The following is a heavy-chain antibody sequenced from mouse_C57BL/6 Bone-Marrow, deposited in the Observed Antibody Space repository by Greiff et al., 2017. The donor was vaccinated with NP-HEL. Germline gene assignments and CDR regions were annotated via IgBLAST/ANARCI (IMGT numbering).Heavy chain of an antibody. Sequence: QVQLQQSGAELVKPGASVKISCKASGYEFSSYWLNWVKQRPGKGLEWIGQIYPGDGDTNYNGKFKGKATLTADKSSSTAYMQLSILTSEDAAVYCCASRGQFAYWGQGTLVTVSA. V-gene: IGHV1-80*01. CDR2: IYPGDGDT. CDR1: GYEFSSYW. CDR3: ASRGQFAY. J-gene: IGHJ3*01.